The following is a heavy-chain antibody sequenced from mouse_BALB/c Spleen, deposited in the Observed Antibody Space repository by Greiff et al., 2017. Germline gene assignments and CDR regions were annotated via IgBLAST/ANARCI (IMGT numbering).Heavy chain of an antibody. V-gene: IGHV2-9*02. J-gene: IGHJ3*01. Sequence: ESGPGLVAPSQSLSITCTVSGFSLTSYGVHWVRQPPGKGLEWLGVIWAGGSTNYNSALMSRLSISKDNSKSQVFLKMNSLQTDDTAMYYCARDSNYYYGSSFAYWGQGTLVTVSA. CDR2: IWAGGST. CDR3: ARDSNYYYGSSFAY. CDR1: GFSLTSYG. D-gene: IGHD1-1*01.